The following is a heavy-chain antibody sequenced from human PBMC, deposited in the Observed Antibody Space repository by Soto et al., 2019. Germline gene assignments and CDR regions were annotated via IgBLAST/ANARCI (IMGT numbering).Heavy chain of an antibody. V-gene: IGHV3-53*01. CDR2: IFGGGSI. D-gene: IGHD4-17*01. CDR3: ARGGTVATLYYFSH. J-gene: IGHJ4*02. CDR1: GFTVSTYY. Sequence: GPLRLTCSASGFTVSTYYMSWARQAPGKGLEWVSVIFGGGSIYYADSVKGRFTISRDNSKNTVYLQMDSLRAEDTAVYYCARGGTVATLYYFSHWGQGTLVTVYS.